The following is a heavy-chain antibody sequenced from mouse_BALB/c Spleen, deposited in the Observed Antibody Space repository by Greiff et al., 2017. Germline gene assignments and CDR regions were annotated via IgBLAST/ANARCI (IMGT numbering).Heavy chain of an antibody. CDR2: INPGSGGT. V-gene: IGHV1-54*01. CDR1: GYAFTNYL. D-gene: IGHD1-3*01. J-gene: IGHJ1*01. Sequence: VQLQQSGAELVRPGTSVKVSCKASGYAFTNYLIEWVKQRPGQGLEWIGVINPGSGGTNYNEKFKGKATLTADKSSSTAYMQLSSLTSDDSAVYFCAKSYNYFLWHRGVGGADTTDSVST. CDR3: AKSYNYFLWHRGV.